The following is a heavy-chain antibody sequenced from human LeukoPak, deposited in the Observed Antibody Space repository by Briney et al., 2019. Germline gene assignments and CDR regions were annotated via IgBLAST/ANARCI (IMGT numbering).Heavy chain of an antibody. Sequence: GGSLRLSCAASGFTFSNYAMNWVRQAPGKGLEWVSSISSSNSYIYNADSVKGRFTISRDNAKNSLYLQMNSLRAEDTAVYYCARDQGLLVVAGRFGYWGQGTLVTVSS. V-gene: IGHV3-21*01. CDR1: GFTFSNYA. D-gene: IGHD6-19*01. CDR3: ARDQGLLVVAGRFGY. J-gene: IGHJ4*02. CDR2: ISSSNSYI.